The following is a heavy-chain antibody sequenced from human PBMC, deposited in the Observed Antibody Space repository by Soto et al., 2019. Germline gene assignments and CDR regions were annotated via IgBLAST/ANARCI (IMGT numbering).Heavy chain of an antibody. D-gene: IGHD2-15*01. CDR3: ARGYCSGGSCYDGYFDY. V-gene: IGHV3-33*01. Sequence: GGSLRLSCAASGFTFSSYGMHWVRQAPGKGLEWVAVIWYDGSNKYYADSVKGRFTISRDNSKNTLYLQMNSLRAEDTAVYYCARGYCSGGSCYDGYFDYWGQGTLVTVSS. CDR1: GFTFSSYG. J-gene: IGHJ4*02. CDR2: IWYDGSNK.